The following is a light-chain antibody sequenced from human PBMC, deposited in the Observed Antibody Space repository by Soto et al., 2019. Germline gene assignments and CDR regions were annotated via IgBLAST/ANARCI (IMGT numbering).Light chain of an antibody. V-gene: IGKV3D-15*01. J-gene: IGKJ1*01. CDR3: QQRSNWTRT. Sequence: EIVMTQSPATLSVSPGERATLSCRASQSVSSNLAWYQKRPGQAPRLLMYGASTRATGIPARFSGSGSGTDFNLTISRLETEDFAVYECQQRSNWTRTFGQGTKVDIK. CDR2: GAS. CDR1: QSVSSN.